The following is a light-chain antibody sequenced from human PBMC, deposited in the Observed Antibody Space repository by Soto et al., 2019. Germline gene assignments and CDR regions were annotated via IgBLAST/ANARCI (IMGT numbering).Light chain of an antibody. Sequence: EIVMAQSPASLSVSPGERVTLSCRAGQGVTTNFAWYQQKSGQSPRLLIYDVSTRATGVPARFSGTGSETDFTLTISGLQSEDSAVYFCQQYNNWPWTFGQGTKVDIK. V-gene: IGKV3D-15*01. J-gene: IGKJ1*01. CDR1: QGVTTN. CDR3: QQYNNWPWT. CDR2: DVS.